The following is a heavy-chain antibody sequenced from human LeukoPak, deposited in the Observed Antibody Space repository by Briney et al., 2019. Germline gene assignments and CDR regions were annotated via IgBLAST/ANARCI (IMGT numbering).Heavy chain of an antibody. J-gene: IGHJ4*02. Sequence: GGSLRLSCAASGFTFSSYSMNWVHQAPGKGLEWVSSISSSSSYIYYADSVKGRFTISRDNAKNSLYLQMNSLRAEDTAVYYCARERRGIAAHFDYWGQGTLVTVSS. D-gene: IGHD6-13*01. CDR2: ISSSSSYI. V-gene: IGHV3-21*01. CDR3: ARERRGIAAHFDY. CDR1: GFTFSSYS.